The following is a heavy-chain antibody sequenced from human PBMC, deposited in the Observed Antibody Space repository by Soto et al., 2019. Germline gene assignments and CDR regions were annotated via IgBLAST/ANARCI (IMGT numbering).Heavy chain of an antibody. CDR2: SSSSSSYI. V-gene: IGHV3-21*01. CDR3: ARARYGYSSSWYVDYYYYGMDV. D-gene: IGHD6-13*01. CDR1: GFTFTRYS. J-gene: IGHJ6*02. Sequence: PGGSLRLSCAASGFTFTRYSMNCVRQAPGKGLEGVSSSSSSSSYIYYADSVNGRFTISRDNAKNSLYLQMNSLRAEDTAVYYCARARYGYSSSWYVDYYYYGMDVWGQGTTVTVS.